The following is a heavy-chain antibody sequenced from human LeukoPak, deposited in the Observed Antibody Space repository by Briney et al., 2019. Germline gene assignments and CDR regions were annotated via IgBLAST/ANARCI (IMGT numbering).Heavy chain of an antibody. CDR3: AKVGRDNYNYYY. CDR1: GFTFSSYA. CDR2: ISGSGGST. V-gene: IGHV3-23*01. J-gene: IGHJ4*02. Sequence: GGSLRLSCAASGFTFSSYAMSWVRQAPGKGLEWVSTISGSGGSTYYADSVKGRFTISRDSSKNTLYLQMNNLRPEDTAVYYCAKVGRDNYNYYYWGQGTLVTVSS. D-gene: IGHD5-24*01.